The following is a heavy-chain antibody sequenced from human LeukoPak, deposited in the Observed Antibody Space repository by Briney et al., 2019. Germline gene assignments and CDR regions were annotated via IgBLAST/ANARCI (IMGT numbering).Heavy chain of an antibody. CDR2: INPNSGGT. D-gene: IGHD2-2*01. CDR1: GYTFTGYY. CDR3: ARDDWSLQYQLPN. Sequence: ASVKVSCKASGYTFTGYYMHWVRQAPGQGLEWMGWINPNSGGTNYAQRFQGRVTMTRDTSISTVYMELSRLRSDDTAVYYCARDDWSLQYQLPNWGQGTLVTVSS. J-gene: IGHJ4*02. V-gene: IGHV1-2*02.